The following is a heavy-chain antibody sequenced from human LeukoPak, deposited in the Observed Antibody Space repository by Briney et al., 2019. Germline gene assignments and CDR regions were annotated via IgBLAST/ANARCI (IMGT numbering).Heavy chain of an antibody. V-gene: IGHV4-31*03. D-gene: IGHD6-19*01. Sequence: SETLSLTCTVSGGSISSGGYYWSWIRQHPGKGLEWIGYIYYSGSTYYNPSLKSRVTISVDKSKNQFSLKLSSVTAADTAVYYCAREPGSGGAFDIWGQGTMVTVSS. J-gene: IGHJ3*02. CDR2: IYYSGST. CDR1: GGSISSGGYY. CDR3: AREPGSGGAFDI.